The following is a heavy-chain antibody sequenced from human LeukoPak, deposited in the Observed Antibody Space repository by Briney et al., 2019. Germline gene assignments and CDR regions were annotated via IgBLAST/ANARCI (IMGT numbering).Heavy chain of an antibody. D-gene: IGHD3-10*01. CDR1: GGSISSYY. CDR2: IYTSGSI. V-gene: IGHV4-4*07. Sequence: PSETLSLTCTVSGGSISSYYWSWIRQPAGKGLEWIGRIYTSGSITYNPSLKSRVSMSVDTSKNQFSLKLSSVTAADTAVYYCARVEEGYGSGRRENYYYYYMDVWGKGTTVTISS. CDR3: ARVEEGYGSGRRENYYYYYMDV. J-gene: IGHJ6*03.